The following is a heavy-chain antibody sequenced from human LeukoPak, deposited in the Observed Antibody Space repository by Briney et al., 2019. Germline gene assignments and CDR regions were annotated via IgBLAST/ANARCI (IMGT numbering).Heavy chain of an antibody. CDR1: GFTFSSYA. D-gene: IGHD3-22*01. J-gene: IGHJ3*02. CDR2: ISGSGGST. CDR3: AKETYYYDSSGYGVAFDI. V-gene: IGHV3-23*01. Sequence: GGSLRLSCAASGFTFSSYAMSWVRQAPGKGLEWVSAISGSGGSTYYADSVKDRFTISRDNSKNTLYLQMNSLRAEDTAVYYCAKETYYYDSSGYGVAFDIWGQGTMVTVSS.